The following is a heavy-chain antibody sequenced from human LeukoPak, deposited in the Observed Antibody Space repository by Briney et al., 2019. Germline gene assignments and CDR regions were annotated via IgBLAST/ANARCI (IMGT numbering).Heavy chain of an antibody. D-gene: IGHD6-13*01. J-gene: IGHJ3*02. CDR3: ARASGFGWGIAFDI. Sequence: ASVKVSCKASGYTFTSYGISWVRQAPGQGLEWMGWISAYNGNTNYAQKFQGRVTMTRNTSISTAYMELSSLRSEDTAVYYCARASGFGWGIAFDIWGQGTMVTVSS. CDR2: ISAYNGNT. CDR1: GYTFTSYG. V-gene: IGHV1-18*01.